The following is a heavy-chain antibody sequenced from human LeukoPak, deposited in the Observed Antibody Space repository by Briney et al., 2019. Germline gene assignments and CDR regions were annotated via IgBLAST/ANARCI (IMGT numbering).Heavy chain of an antibody. J-gene: IGHJ5*02. V-gene: IGHV4-34*01. CDR2: INHSGST. Sequence: PSETLSLTCAVYGGSFSGYYCSWIRQPPGKGLEWIGEINHSGSTNYNPSLKSRVTISVDTSKNQFSLKLSSVTAADTAVYYCARDRGFSRYNWFDPWGQGTLVTVSS. CDR3: ARDRGFSRYNWFDP. CDR1: GGSFSGYY.